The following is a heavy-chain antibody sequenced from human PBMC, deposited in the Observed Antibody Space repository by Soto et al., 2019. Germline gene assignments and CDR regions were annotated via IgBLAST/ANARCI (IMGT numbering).Heavy chain of an antibody. D-gene: IGHD2-2*01. Sequence: QVQLVQSGAEVKKPGASVKVSCKASGYTFTGYYMHWVRQAPGQGLEWMGWIDPNSGGTNYAQKFQGWVTMPRDTSISTGYMELSRLRSDDTAVYYCARTQCSSTRCYVGSWDYWGQGTLVTVSS. V-gene: IGHV1-2*04. J-gene: IGHJ4*02. CDR2: IDPNSGGT. CDR3: ARTQCSSTRCYVGSWDY. CDR1: GYTFTGYY.